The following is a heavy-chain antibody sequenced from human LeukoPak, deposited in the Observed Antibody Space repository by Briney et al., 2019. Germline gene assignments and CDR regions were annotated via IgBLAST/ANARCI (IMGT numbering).Heavy chain of an antibody. J-gene: IGHJ6*02. D-gene: IGHD3-10*01. CDR2: IYYSGTT. V-gene: IGHV4-59*08. Sequence: PSETLSLTCTVAGGSISSYYWSWIRQPPGKGLEWIGYIYYSGTTNYNPSLKSRVTISVDTSKNQFSLKLSSVTAADTAVYYCARAPYSYGSGSYHRNYYYYGMDVWGQGTTVTVSS. CDR3: ARAPYSYGSGSYHRNYYYYGMDV. CDR1: GGSISSYY.